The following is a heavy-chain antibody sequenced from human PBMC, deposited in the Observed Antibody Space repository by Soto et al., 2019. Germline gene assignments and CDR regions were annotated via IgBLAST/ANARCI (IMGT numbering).Heavy chain of an antibody. V-gene: IGHV3-23*04. J-gene: IGHJ4*02. D-gene: IGHD4-4*01. Sequence: EVLLVESGVGLGLPGGSLRLSCAASGVTFSTYAMTWVRQAPGKGLEWVSVITVSGDTTYYADSVKGRFTMSRDNSKNTLYLHMHSLSAEDTAVYYCAKATWEIQLCTPLDYWGQGVQVPVSS. CDR2: ITVSGDTT. CDR3: AKATWEIQLCTPLDY. CDR1: GVTFSTYA.